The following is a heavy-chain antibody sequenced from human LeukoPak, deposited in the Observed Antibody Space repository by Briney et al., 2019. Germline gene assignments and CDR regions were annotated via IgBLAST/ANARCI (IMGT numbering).Heavy chain of an antibody. Sequence: GGSLRLSCAASGFTFSSYSMNWVRQAPGKGLEWVSVISGGGGSTYYADSVKGRFTISRDNSKNTSFLQMNSLRAEDTAVYYCAKGGYCSSTSCYVGWFDPWGQGTLVTVSS. CDR3: AKGGYCSSTSCYVGWFDP. D-gene: IGHD2-2*01. J-gene: IGHJ5*02. CDR2: ISGGGGST. CDR1: GFTFSSYS. V-gene: IGHV3-23*01.